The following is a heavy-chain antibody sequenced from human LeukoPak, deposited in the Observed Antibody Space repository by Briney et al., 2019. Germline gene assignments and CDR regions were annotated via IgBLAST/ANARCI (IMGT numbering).Heavy chain of an antibody. J-gene: IGHJ4*02. CDR2: LYYSGST. Sequence: SETLSLTCTVSGGSISSYYWSWIRQPPGKGLEWIGYLYYSGSTNYNPSLKSRVTISVDTSKNQFSLKLSSVTAADTAVYYCARAAYYYGSGTSYYLDYWGQGTLVTVSS. CDR3: ARAAYYYGSGTSYYLDY. D-gene: IGHD3-10*01. CDR1: GGSISSYY. V-gene: IGHV4-59*01.